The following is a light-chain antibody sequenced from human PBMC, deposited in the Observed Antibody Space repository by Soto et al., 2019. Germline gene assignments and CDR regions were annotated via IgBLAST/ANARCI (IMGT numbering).Light chain of an antibody. CDR2: WAS. CDR3: QQYYSIPFT. V-gene: IGKV4-1*01. J-gene: IGKJ3*01. Sequence: DIVLTQSPDSLAVSLGERATIHCKSSQTIFYTSSNKNYLAWYQQRPGQPPKLLIYWASDRESGVPNRFSGSGSGTEFTLTISGLQAEDVAVYYCQQYYSIPFTFGPGTRLDIK. CDR1: QTIFYTSSNKNY.